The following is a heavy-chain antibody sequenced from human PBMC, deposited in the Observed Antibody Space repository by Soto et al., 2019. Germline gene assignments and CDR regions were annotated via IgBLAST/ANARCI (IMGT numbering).Heavy chain of an antibody. D-gene: IGHD2-21*02. J-gene: IGHJ6*02. CDR3: ARGWVVTATYYGMDV. CDR2: IIPIFGTA. Sequence: SVKVSCKASGGTFSIYAISCVLQSPLQWLEWMGGIIPIFGTANYAQKFQGRVTITADESTSTAYMELSSLRSEDTAVYYCARGWVVTATYYGMDVWGQGTTVTVSS. CDR1: GGTFSIYA. V-gene: IGHV1-69*13.